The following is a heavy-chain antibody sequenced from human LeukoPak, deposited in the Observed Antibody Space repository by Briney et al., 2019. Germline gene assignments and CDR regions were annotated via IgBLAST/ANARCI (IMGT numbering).Heavy chain of an antibody. CDR3: ARGRYSYGPYGY. Sequence: PSETLSLTCTVSGYSISSGYYWGWIRQPPGKGLEWIGSIYHSGSTYYSPSLKSRVTISVDTSKNQFSLKLSSVTAADTAVYYCARGRYSYGPYGYWGQGTLVTVSS. CDR2: IYHSGST. V-gene: IGHV4-38-2*02. D-gene: IGHD5-18*01. CDR1: GYSISSGYY. J-gene: IGHJ4*02.